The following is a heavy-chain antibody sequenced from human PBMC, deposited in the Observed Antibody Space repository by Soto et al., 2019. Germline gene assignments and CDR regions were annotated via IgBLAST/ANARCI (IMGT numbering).Heavy chain of an antibody. D-gene: IGHD6-13*01. CDR1: GFTFNNYG. V-gene: IGHV3-33*01. Sequence: QVQLVESGGGVVQPGRSLRPSCAASGFTFNNYGMHWVRQAPGKGLEWVAVIWNDGNGYYYANSVKGRFTISRDNSKNTLYLQMSSLRAEDTAVYYCARRQISPPTRGAASARGGMDVWGQGTTVTVSS. CDR2: IWNDGNGY. J-gene: IGHJ6*02. CDR3: ARRQISPPTRGAASARGGMDV.